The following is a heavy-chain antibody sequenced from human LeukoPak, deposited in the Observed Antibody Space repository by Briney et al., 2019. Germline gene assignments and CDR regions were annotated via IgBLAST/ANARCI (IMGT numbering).Heavy chain of an antibody. D-gene: IGHD5-24*01. CDR2: TIPILGIA. J-gene: IGHJ4*02. Sequence: ASVKVSCKASGGTFSSYAISWVRQAPGQGLEWMGRTIPILGIANYAQKFQGRVTITADKSTSTAYMELSSLRSEDTAVYYCARSRWLLRYYFDYWGQGTLVTVSS. CDR3: ARSRWLLRYYFDY. CDR1: GGTFSSYA. V-gene: IGHV1-69*04.